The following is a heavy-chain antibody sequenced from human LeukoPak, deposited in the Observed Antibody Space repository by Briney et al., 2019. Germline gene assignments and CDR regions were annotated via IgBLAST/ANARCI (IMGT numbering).Heavy chain of an antibody. CDR2: IYYSGST. D-gene: IGHD5-12*01. J-gene: IGHJ5*02. CDR1: GGSISSSSYY. Sequence: SETLSLTCTVSGGSISSSSYYWGWVRQPPGKGLEWIGSIYYSGSTYHNPSLKSRVTISVDTSKNQFSLKLSSVTAADTAVYYCARHSVTDVDIVATIHLGGFDPWGQGTLVTVSS. CDR3: ARHSVTDVDIVATIHLGGFDP. V-gene: IGHV4-39*01.